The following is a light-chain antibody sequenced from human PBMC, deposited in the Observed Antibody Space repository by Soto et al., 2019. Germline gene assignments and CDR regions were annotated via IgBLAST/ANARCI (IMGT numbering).Light chain of an antibody. CDR1: NSDVGGYNY. CDR3: SSYTSSSTYV. CDR2: DVS. Sequence: QSVLTRPASVSGSPGQSITISCTGTNSDVGGYNYVAWYQQHAGKAPKLMMYDVSNRPSGVSNRFSGSKSGNTASLTISGLQAEDEADYYCSSYTSSSTYVFGTGTKVTVL. J-gene: IGLJ1*01. V-gene: IGLV2-14*01.